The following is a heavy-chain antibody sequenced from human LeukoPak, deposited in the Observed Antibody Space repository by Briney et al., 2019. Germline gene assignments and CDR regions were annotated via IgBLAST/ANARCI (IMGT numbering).Heavy chain of an antibody. CDR2: ISYSGST. V-gene: IGHV4-59*01. D-gene: IGHD6-13*01. Sequence: SETLSLTCTVSGASISSYYWTWIRQPPGRGLEWIGYISYSGSTNYNPSLKSRVTISVDTSKNQFSLKLTSVNAADTAVYYCAGARIAEAGFSFDYWGQGTLVTVSS. J-gene: IGHJ4*02. CDR1: GASISSYY. CDR3: AGARIAEAGFSFDY.